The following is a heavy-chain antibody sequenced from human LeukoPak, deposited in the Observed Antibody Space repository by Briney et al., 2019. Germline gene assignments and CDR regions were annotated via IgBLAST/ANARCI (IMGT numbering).Heavy chain of an antibody. J-gene: IGHJ4*02. CDR1: GYTFTSYY. D-gene: IGHD2-2*01. CDR2: IYPSGGIT. CDR3: ARGTRPAATETDFDY. V-gene: IGHV1-46*01. Sequence: ASVTVSCKASGYTFTSYYMHWVRQAPGQGLEWMAIIYPSGGITSYAQKFQGRVTMTRDTSTSTVYMELSSLRSEDTAVYYCARGTRPAATETDFDYWGQGTLVTVSS.